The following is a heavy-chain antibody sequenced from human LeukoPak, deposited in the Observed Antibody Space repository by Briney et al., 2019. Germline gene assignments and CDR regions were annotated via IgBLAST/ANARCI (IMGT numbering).Heavy chain of an antibody. CDR1: GFTFSSYW. V-gene: IGHV3-74*01. CDR2: IHSDGIGT. J-gene: IGHJ4*02. Sequence: AGGSLRLSCAASGFTFSSYWMHWIRQAPGKGLVWVSRIHSDGIGTSYADSVRGRFIISRDNAKNTLYLQMNSLRAEDTAVYHCARDQGSFDYWGQGTLVTVSS. CDR3: ARDQGSFDY.